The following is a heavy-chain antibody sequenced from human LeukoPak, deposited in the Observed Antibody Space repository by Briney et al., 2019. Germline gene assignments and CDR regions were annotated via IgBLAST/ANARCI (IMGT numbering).Heavy chain of an antibody. CDR3: ARLEVAGINDH. CDR1: GGSISSNSNS. Sequence: SETLSLTCTVSGGSISSNSNSWGWGWIRQPPGKGLEWIGSIYYSGSTYYNPSLKSRVTISVDTSKNQFSLKLSSVTAADTAVYYCARLEVAGINDHWGQGTLVTVSS. D-gene: IGHD6-19*01. V-gene: IGHV4-39*01. J-gene: IGHJ4*02. CDR2: IYYSGST.